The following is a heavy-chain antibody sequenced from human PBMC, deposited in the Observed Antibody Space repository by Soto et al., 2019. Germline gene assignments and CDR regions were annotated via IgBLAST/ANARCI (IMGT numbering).Heavy chain of an antibody. D-gene: IGHD3-10*01. CDR1: GGSISSGDYY. V-gene: IGHV4-30-4*01. J-gene: IGHJ5*02. CDR3: ARVLLWFGELYNWFDP. CDR2: IYYSGST. Sequence: SETLSLTCTVSGGSISSGDYYWSWIRQPPGKGLEWIGYIYYSGSTYYNPSLKSRVTISVDTSKNQFSLKLSSVTAADTAVYYCARVLLWFGELYNWFDPWGQGTLVTVSS.